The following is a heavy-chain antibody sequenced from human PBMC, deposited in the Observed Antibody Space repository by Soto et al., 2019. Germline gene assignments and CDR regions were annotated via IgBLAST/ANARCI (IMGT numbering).Heavy chain of an antibody. CDR3: ARDRPYGGNSSSYYYGMDV. Sequence: PSETLSLTCTVSGGSISSGGYYWSWIRQHPGKGLEWIGYIYYSGSTYYNPSLKSRVTISVDTSKNQFSLKLSSVTAADTAVYYCARDRPYGGNSSSYYYGMDVWGQGTTVTVSS. V-gene: IGHV4-31*03. D-gene: IGHD4-17*01. CDR1: GGSISSGGYY. J-gene: IGHJ6*02. CDR2: IYYSGST.